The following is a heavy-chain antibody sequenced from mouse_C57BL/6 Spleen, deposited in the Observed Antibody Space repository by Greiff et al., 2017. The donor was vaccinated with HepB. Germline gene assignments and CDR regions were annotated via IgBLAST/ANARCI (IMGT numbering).Heavy chain of an antibody. J-gene: IGHJ3*01. Sequence: DVKLVESGGGLVKPGGSLKLSCAASGFTFSSYPMSWVRQTPEKRLEWVATISGGGGNTYYPDSVKGRFTISRDNAKNTLYLQMSSLRSEDTALYDCARHYGSGFAYWGQGTLVTVSA. V-gene: IGHV5-9*01. CDR1: GFTFSSYP. CDR3: ARHYGSGFAY. D-gene: IGHD1-1*01. CDR2: ISGGGGNT.